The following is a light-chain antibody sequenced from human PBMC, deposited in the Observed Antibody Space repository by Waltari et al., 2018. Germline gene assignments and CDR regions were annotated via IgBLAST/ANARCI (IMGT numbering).Light chain of an antibody. CDR1: QSVGTN. J-gene: IGKJ3*01. V-gene: IGKV3-15*01. Sequence: ETVMTQSPTTLSVSPGEGVTLSCRASQSVGTNLAWHQHKPGQAPRLLIYVASTRAADIPVRFSGSGSGTEFTLTISGLQSEDFAVYYCHQYNNWPPFTFGPGTKVDI. CDR3: HQYNNWPPFT. CDR2: VAS.